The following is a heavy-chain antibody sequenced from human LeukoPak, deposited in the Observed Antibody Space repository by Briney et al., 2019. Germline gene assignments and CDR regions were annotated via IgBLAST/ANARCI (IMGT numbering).Heavy chain of an antibody. CDR1: GYTFTSYY. D-gene: IGHD4-23*01. CDR3: ARDMEPYGGNSGGSAAFGI. J-gene: IGHJ3*02. V-gene: IGHV1-46*01. CDR2: INPSGGST. Sequence: GASVKVSCKASGYTFTSYYMHWVRQAPGQGLEWMGIINPSGGSTSYAQKFQGGVTMTRDTSTSTVYMELSSLRSEDTAVYYCARDMEPYGGNSGGSAAFGIWGQGTMVTVSS.